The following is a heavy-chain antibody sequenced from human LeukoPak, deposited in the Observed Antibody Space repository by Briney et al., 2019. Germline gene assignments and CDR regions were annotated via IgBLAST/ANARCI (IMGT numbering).Heavy chain of an antibody. CDR3: ATRPLPYYYYYYMDV. Sequence: GASVKVSCKASGYTFTGYYMRWVRQAPGQGLEWMGWINPNSGGTNYAQKFQGRVTITADESTTTAYMELSSLRSEDTAVYYCATRPLPYYYYYYMDVWGKGTTVTVSS. J-gene: IGHJ6*03. CDR2: INPNSGGT. V-gene: IGHV1-2*02. D-gene: IGHD1/OR15-1a*01. CDR1: GYTFTGYY.